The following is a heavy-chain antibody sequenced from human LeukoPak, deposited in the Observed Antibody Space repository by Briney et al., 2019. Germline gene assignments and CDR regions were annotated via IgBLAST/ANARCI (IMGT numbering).Heavy chain of an antibody. CDR3: AKDQVYYYDSSGYYSCNWFDP. CDR1: GFTFSSYA. V-gene: IGHV3-23*01. CDR2: ISGSGGST. J-gene: IGHJ5*02. D-gene: IGHD3-22*01. Sequence: GSLRLSCAASGFTFSSYAMSWVRQAPGKGLEWVSAISGSGGSTYYADSVKGRFTISRDNSKNTLYLKMNSLRAEDTAVYYCAKDQVYYYDSSGYYSCNWFDPWGQGTLVTVSS.